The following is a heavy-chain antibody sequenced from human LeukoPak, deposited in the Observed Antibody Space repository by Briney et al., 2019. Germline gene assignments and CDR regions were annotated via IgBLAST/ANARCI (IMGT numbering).Heavy chain of an antibody. D-gene: IGHD6-13*01. V-gene: IGHV1-3*01. CDR1: GYTFTSYA. Sequence: ASVKVSCKASGYTFTSYAMHWVRQAPGQRLEWMGWINAGNGNTKYSQKFQGRVTITRDTSASTAYMELSSLRSEDTAVYYCARDQEGQQQLDEYLYYYYGMDVWGQGTTVTVSS. CDR3: ARDQEGQQQLDEYLYYYYGMDV. J-gene: IGHJ6*02. CDR2: INAGNGNT.